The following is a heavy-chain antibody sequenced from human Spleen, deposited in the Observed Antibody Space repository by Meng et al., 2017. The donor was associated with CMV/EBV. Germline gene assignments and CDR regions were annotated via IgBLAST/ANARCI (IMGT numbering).Heavy chain of an antibody. CDR2: ISYDGSNK. J-gene: IGHJ4*02. D-gene: IGHD1-26*01. CDR3: ARDRRYSGSYYPYYFDY. V-gene: IGHV3-30*04. CDR1: GFTFSSYA. Sequence: GFTFSSYAMHWVRQAPGKGLEWVAVISYDGSNKYYADSVKGRFTISRDNSKNTLYLQMNSLRAEDTAVYYCARDRRYSGSYYPYYFDYWGQGTLVPSPQ.